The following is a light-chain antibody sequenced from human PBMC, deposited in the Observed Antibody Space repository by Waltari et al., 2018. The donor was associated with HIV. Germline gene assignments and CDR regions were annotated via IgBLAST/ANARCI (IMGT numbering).Light chain of an antibody. CDR2: DVT. Sequence: QSALTQPASVSGSPGQSITISCTGTSSDLGGYKHVSWYQQHPGKVPKLILYDVTIRPSGVSYRFSGSKSGNTASLTISGLQAEDEADYYCSSYTSSSTYVFGTGTKVTVL. CDR3: SSYTSSSTYV. V-gene: IGLV2-14*01. CDR1: SSDLGGYKH. J-gene: IGLJ1*01.